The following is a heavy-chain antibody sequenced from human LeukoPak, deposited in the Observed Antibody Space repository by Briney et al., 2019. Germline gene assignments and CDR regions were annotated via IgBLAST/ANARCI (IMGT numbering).Heavy chain of an antibody. V-gene: IGHV4-59*01. CDR1: GGSISKYY. CDR2: IYYSGST. D-gene: IGHD3-3*01. Sequence: SETLSLTCTVSGGSISKYYWNWIRQPPGKGLEWIGYIYYSGSTNYNPSLKSRVAISVDTSKNQFSLKLSSVTAADTAVYYCARGITIFGVADAFDIWGQGTMVTVSS. J-gene: IGHJ3*02. CDR3: ARGITIFGVADAFDI.